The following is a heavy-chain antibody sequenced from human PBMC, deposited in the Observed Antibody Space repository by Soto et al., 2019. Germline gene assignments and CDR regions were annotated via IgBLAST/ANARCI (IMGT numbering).Heavy chain of an antibody. V-gene: IGHV3-30*03. Sequence: QVQLVESGGGVVQPGRSLRLTCAASGFTFSSNGMHWVRQAPGKGLEWVALVAYDGSKTYYGDSVRGRFTISRDNSETTLYLQMNSLRAEDTAVYYCARWVGGSMYDNSGKYDSWGQGTLVTVSS. CDR2: VAYDGSKT. CDR3: ARWVGGSMYDNSGKYDS. D-gene: IGHD3-22*01. CDR1: GFTFSSNG. J-gene: IGHJ5*01.